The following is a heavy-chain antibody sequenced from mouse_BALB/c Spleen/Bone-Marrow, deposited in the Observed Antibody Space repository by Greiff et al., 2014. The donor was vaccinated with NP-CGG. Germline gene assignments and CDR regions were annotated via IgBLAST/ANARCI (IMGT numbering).Heavy chain of an antibody. CDR1: GSNIKDTY. CDR2: IDPANGNT. J-gene: IGHJ3*01. Sequence: VQLKQSGAELVKPGASVKLSCTASGSNIKDTYMHWVKQRPEQGLEWIGRIDPANGNTKYDPKFQGKATITADTSSNTAYLQLSSLTSEDTAVYYCATYYYGSSWGFAYWGQGTLATVSA. V-gene: IGHV14-3*02. CDR3: ATYYYGSSWGFAY. D-gene: IGHD1-1*01.